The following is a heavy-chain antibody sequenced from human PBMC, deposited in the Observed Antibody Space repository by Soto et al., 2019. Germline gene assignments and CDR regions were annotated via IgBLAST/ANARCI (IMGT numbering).Heavy chain of an antibody. Sequence: RFCGASWCTFSSYPISWVRKAPWKSLEWVSAISGSGGSTYYSDAVKGRFTISRDNSKNTLYLQMNSLRAEDTAVYYCAKEGCTNGVCYTFRLLDYWGQGTLVTFSS. J-gene: IGHJ4*02. CDR3: AKEGCTNGVCYTFRLLDY. CDR2: ISGSGGST. D-gene: IGHD2-8*01. V-gene: IGHV3-23*01. CDR1: WCTFSSYP.